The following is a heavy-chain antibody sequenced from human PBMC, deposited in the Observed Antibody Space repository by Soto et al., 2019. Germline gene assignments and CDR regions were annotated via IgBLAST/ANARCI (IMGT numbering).Heavy chain of an antibody. CDR3: ARTLYGDNVDY. J-gene: IGHJ4*02. CDR2: MNPNSGNT. Sequence: QVQLVQSGAEVKKPGASVKVSCKASGYTFTSYDINWVRQATGQGLEWMGWMNPNSGNTGYAQKFQGRVTMTRNTSIITAYMERSRMRSEETAVYYCARTLYGDNVDYWGQGTLVTVSS. CDR1: GYTFTSYD. D-gene: IGHD4-17*01. V-gene: IGHV1-8*01.